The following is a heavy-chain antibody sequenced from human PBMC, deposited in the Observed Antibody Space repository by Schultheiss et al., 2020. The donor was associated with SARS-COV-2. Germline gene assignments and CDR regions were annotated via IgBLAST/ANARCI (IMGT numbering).Heavy chain of an antibody. Sequence: GGSLRLSCAASGFTFSNYWMHWVRQAPGKGLVWVSRINSDGTTTDYADSVKGRFTIARDNAKNTLYLQMNSLRAEDTAVYYCARDQAYSSSWYALGYYYYYMDVWGKGTTVTVSS. D-gene: IGHD6-13*01. CDR2: INSDGTTT. CDR3: ARDQAYSSSWYALGYYYYYMDV. J-gene: IGHJ6*03. CDR1: GFTFSNYW. V-gene: IGHV3-74*01.